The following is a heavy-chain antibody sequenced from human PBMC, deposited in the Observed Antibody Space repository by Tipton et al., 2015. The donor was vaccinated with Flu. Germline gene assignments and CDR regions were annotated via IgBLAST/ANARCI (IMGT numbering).Heavy chain of an antibody. J-gene: IGHJ1*01. D-gene: IGHD6-13*01. CDR1: GASISSESYY. V-gene: IGHV4-61*09. CDR2: INHSGST. CDR3: ARTGYSSSWLYFQH. Sequence: TLSLTCTVSGASISSESYYWSWIRQPAGKGLEWIGEINHSGSTNYNPSLKSRVTISVDTSKNQFSLKLSSVTAADTAVYYCARTGYSSSWLYFQHWGQGTLVTVSS.